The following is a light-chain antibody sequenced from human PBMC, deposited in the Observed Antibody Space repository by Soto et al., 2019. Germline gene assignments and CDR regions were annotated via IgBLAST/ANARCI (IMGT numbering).Light chain of an antibody. CDR3: QQSYSSPRT. CDR2: AAS. J-gene: IGKJ2*01. Sequence: DIQMTQSPSSLSASVGDRVTITCQSSQSIISYLNWYQQKAGKAPQLLIYAASSLQSGVPARFSGSGSGTDFILNISSLQPEDSAIYYCQQSYSSPRTFGQGTKLEI. V-gene: IGKV1-39*01. CDR1: QSIISY.